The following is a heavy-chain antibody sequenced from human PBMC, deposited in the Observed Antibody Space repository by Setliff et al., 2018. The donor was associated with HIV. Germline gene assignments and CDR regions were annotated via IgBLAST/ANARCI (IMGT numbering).Heavy chain of an antibody. CDR3: ARLGYSGSLVGAFDI. V-gene: IGHV4-39*07. CDR2: IYHSRST. CDR1: PESISSNNYY. D-gene: IGHD1-26*01. Sequence: SETLSLTCTVSPESISSNNYYWAWIRQPPGKGLEWIGCIYHSRSTYYNPSLKSRVGISVDTSKNQFSLNLTSVTAADTAVYYCARLGYSGSLVGAFDIWGQGTMVTVSS. J-gene: IGHJ3*02.